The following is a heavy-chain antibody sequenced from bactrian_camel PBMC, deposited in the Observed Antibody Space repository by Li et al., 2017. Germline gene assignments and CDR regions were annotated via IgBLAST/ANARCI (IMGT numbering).Heavy chain of an antibody. Sequence: HVQLVESGGGSVQAGGSLKLTCVTSSSVYCVGWFRQAPGKEREAVAAIYTTGDTKHYADSVKGRFIISRDYASNTLYLQMNSLKPEDTAMYYCAAARDYSASGTRGDPGHRL. V-gene: IGHV3S54*01. J-gene: IGHJ4*01. D-gene: IGHD4*01. CDR1: SSVYC. CDR2: IYTTGDTK.